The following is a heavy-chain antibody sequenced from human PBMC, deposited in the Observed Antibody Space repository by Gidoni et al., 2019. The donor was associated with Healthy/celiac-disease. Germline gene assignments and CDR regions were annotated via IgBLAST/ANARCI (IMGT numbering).Heavy chain of an antibody. V-gene: IGHV3-23*01. J-gene: IGHJ5*02. CDR1: GFTFSSYA. CDR2: ISGSGGST. D-gene: IGHD5-12*01. Sequence: EVQLLESGGGLVQPGGSLRLSCAASGFTFSSYAMSWVRQAPGKGLELVSAISGSGGSTYYADAVKGRFTISRDNSKNTLYLQMNSLRAEDTAVYYCAKVGRWLQGGWFDPWGQGTLVTVSS. CDR3: AKVGRWLQGGWFDP.